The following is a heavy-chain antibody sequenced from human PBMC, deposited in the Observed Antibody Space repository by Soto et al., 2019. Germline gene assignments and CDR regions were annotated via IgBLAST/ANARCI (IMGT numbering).Heavy chain of an antibody. D-gene: IGHD6-6*01. CDR2: IIYRWPA. Sequence: QLQLEESGPGLVKPSETLSLTCSVSGGSINNSTSFWGWLRQSPGKGSEWIATIIYRWPAAYNPSLKSRVTISVDRSRNGLSLQMNYVTAPDTAVYYCANYFMSRPWFDTWGQGTLVTVSS. CDR3: ANYFMSRPWFDT. J-gene: IGHJ5*02. CDR1: GGSINNSTSF. V-gene: IGHV4-39*02.